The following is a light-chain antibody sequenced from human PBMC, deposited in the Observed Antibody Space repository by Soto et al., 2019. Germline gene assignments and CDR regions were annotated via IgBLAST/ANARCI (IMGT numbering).Light chain of an antibody. Sequence: DIQLTQPPSFLSAFVGDRVTITCRASQDVDNYLAWYQQRPGKAPRLLISGASFLQSGVPSRYRGSGSVTEFTLTISSLQPEDFAVYYCQQLNSYPSFGPGTKVDLK. CDR2: GAS. J-gene: IGKJ3*01. CDR1: QDVDNY. V-gene: IGKV1-9*01. CDR3: QQLNSYPS.